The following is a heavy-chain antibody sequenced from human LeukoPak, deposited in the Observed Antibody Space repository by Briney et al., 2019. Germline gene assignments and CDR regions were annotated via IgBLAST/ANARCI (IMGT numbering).Heavy chain of an antibody. D-gene: IGHD5-18*01. CDR3: AKDAVGYSYGYPFDY. J-gene: IGHJ4*02. V-gene: IGHV3-23*01. Sequence: GGSLRLSCAASGFTFSSYGMSWVRQAPGKGLEWVSAISGSGGSTYYADSVKGRFTISRDNSKNTLYPQMNSLRAEDTAVYYCAKDAVGYSYGYPFDYWGQGTLVTVSS. CDR1: GFTFSSYG. CDR2: ISGSGGST.